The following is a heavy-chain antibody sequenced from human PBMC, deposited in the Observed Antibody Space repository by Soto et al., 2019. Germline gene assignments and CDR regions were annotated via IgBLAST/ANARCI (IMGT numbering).Heavy chain of an antibody. CDR2: INHSGST. J-gene: IGHJ4*02. CDR1: GGSFSGYY. CDR3: ARDYWANEKRFES. V-gene: IGHV4-34*01. D-gene: IGHD2-8*02. Sequence: ASETLSLTCAVYGGSFSGYYWSWIRQPPGKGLEWIGEINHSGSTNYNPSLKSRVTISVDTTNNQFSLRLGPMTPADTAVYYCARDYWANEKRFESWGQGTLVTVSS.